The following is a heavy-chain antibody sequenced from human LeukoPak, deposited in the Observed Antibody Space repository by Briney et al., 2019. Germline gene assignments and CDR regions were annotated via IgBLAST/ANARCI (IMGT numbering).Heavy chain of an antibody. CDR2: ISAYNGNT. J-gene: IGHJ3*02. CDR3: ARNQSVRLLQTSSTYFKHVFAI. CDR1: GYTFTNYG. Sequence: ASVKVSCKTSGYTFTNYGISWVRQAPGLGLEWMGWISAYNGNTNYAQKVQGRVTMTTDTSTSAAYMELRSLRFDDTAVYYCARNQSVRLLQTSSTYFKHVFAIWGQGSMVTVSS. V-gene: IGHV1-18*01. D-gene: IGHD6-13*01.